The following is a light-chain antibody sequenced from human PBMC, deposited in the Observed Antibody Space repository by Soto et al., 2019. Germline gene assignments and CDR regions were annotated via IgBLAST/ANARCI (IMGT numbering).Light chain of an antibody. V-gene: IGLV2-14*01. CDR3: GSYTSSSTYV. CDR2: EVS. Sequence: QSVLTQPASVSGSPGQSITISCTGTSSDAATYDYVSWYQHHPGKAPKLLIYEVSNRPSGVSNRFSGSKSGNTASLTISGLQAEDEADYYCGSYTSSSTYVFGTGTKVTVL. CDR1: SSDAATYDY. J-gene: IGLJ1*01.